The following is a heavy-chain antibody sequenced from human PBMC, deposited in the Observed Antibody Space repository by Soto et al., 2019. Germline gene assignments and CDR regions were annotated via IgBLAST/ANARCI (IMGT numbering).Heavy chain of an antibody. D-gene: IGHD2-15*01. J-gene: IGHJ6*02. CDR3: ARAYSGRLPRRADYYYAMDV. V-gene: IGHV3-13*05. Sequence: PGWSLRLSCASSGFTLIAYDMHWVRQPNGKGLEWVSALGAADDPYYLGSVKGRFTISRENAKNSLYLQMNNLRAGDTAVYYCARAYSGRLPRRADYYYAMDVWGQGTTVTVSS. CDR2: LGAADDP. CDR1: GFTLIAYD.